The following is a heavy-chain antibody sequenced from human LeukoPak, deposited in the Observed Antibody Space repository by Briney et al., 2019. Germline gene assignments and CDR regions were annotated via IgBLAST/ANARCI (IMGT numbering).Heavy chain of an antibody. CDR3: AREPTSGREPTSGRPLDY. J-gene: IGHJ4*02. CDR2: ISYIGST. CDR1: GDSFSSHY. V-gene: IGHV4-59*11. D-gene: IGHD5-12*01. Sequence: SETLSLTCTVSGDSFSSHYWTWIRQPPGKGLEWIGYISYIGSTNYNPSLKSRVTMSLDTSKNHFSLNLTSVTAADTAVYYCAREPTSGREPTSGRPLDYWGQGTLVTVSS.